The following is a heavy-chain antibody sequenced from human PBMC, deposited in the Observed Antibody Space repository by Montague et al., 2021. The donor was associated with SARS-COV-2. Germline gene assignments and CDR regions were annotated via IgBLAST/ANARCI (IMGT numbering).Heavy chain of an antibody. CDR3: GRHAHYDSLNGPPDF. D-gene: IGHD3-9*01. Sequence: SETLSLTCTVSGVSVTDYYWSWIRQPPGKGLEWVGDVLYNKGTNFNPSLKSRVAISVDTSKNQFSLRLTSVTAADTAFYYCGRHAHYDSLNGPPDFWGQGTLVTVSS. J-gene: IGHJ4*02. CDR2: VLYNKGT. CDR1: GVSVTDYY. V-gene: IGHV4-59*08.